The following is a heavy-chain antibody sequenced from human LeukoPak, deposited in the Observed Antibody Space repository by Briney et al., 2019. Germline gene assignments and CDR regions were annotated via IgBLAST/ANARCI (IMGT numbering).Heavy chain of an antibody. Sequence: PGGSLRLSCAASGFTFSSYGMHWVRQAPGKGLEWVAVISYDGSNKYYADSVKGRFTISRDNSKNTLHLQMNSLRAEDTAVYYCAKDLDSSGYYLDAFDIWGQGTMVTVSS. CDR1: GFTFSSYG. J-gene: IGHJ3*02. CDR2: ISYDGSNK. D-gene: IGHD3-22*01. V-gene: IGHV3-30*18. CDR3: AKDLDSSGYYLDAFDI.